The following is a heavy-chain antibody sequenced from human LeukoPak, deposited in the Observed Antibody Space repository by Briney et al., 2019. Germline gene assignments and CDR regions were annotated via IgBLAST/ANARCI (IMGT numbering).Heavy chain of an antibody. J-gene: IGHJ4*02. V-gene: IGHV4-4*07. CDR2: IYITGST. D-gene: IGHD6-13*01. CDR3: ARNLIPEQLVLNF. Sequence: SETLSLTCTVSGGSISNYCWSWIRQSAGKGLEWIGRIYITGSTNYNPSLKSRVTMSVDTSKNQFSLNLKSVTPEDTAVYYCARNLIPEQLVLNFWGQGTLVTVSS. CDR1: GGSISNYC.